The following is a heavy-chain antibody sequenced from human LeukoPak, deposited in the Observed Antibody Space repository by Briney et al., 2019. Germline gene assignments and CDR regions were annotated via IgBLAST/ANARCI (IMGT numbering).Heavy chain of an antibody. Sequence: GGSLRLSCAASGFTFSSYWMSWVRQAPGKGLEWVAAISSDVNNKYYADSVKGRFTVSRDNSKNTLYLQISSLRSEDTAVYYCAREWTFEYWGQGTLVTVSS. CDR3: AREWTFEY. CDR1: GFTFSSYW. D-gene: IGHD3/OR15-3a*01. J-gene: IGHJ4*02. V-gene: IGHV3-30-3*01. CDR2: ISSDVNNK.